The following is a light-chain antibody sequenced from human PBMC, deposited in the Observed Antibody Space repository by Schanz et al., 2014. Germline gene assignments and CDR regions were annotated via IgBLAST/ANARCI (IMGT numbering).Light chain of an antibody. J-gene: IGKJ1*01. CDR3: QEYNIYPWT. V-gene: IGKV1-5*01. CDR1: QSISTW. CDR2: DAS. Sequence: DIQMTQSPSTLSASVGDRVTITCRASQSISTWLAWYQQKPGKAPKFLIYDASSLQSGVPFRFSGSGSGTEFTLTISSLQPDDFATYYCQEYNIYPWTFGQGTQVEIK.